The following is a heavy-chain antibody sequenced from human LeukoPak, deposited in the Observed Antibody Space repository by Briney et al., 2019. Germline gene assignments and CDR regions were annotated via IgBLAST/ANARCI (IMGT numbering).Heavy chain of an antibody. V-gene: IGHV1-2*02. Sequence: ASVKVSCKASGCTFTGYYMHWVRQAPGQGLEWMGWINPNSGGTNYAQKFQGRVTMTRDTSISTAYMELSRLRSDDTAVYYCARSPASGSYYFDYWGQGTLVTVSS. CDR1: GCTFTGYY. CDR3: ARSPASGSYYFDY. D-gene: IGHD1-26*01. J-gene: IGHJ4*02. CDR2: INPNSGGT.